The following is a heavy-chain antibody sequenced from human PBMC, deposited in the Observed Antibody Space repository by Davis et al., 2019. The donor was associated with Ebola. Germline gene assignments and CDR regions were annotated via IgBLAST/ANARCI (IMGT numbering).Heavy chain of an antibody. V-gene: IGHV1-69*13. D-gene: IGHD4-17*01. CDR3: AREAYGDMGHWFDP. J-gene: IGHJ5*02. CDR1: GYTFTSYD. CDR2: IIPIFGTA. Sequence: AASVKVSCKASGYTFTSYDINWVRQAPGQGLEWMGGIIPIFGTANYAQKFQGRVTITADESTSTAYMELSRLRSDDTAVYYCAREAYGDMGHWFDPWGQGTLVTVSS.